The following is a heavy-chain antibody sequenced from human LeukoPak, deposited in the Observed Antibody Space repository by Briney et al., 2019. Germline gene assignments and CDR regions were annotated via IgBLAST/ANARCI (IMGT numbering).Heavy chain of an antibody. CDR2: INPSGGST. D-gene: IGHD1-7*01. CDR1: GYTFTSYY. J-gene: IGHJ6*03. Sequence: PGGSVKVSCKASGYTFTSYYMHWVRQAPGQGLEWVGIINPSGGSTSYARKFQGRVTMPRDMASSTLYMELSSLRAEDTAVYYCARAQSAGTQNYYYMDVWGKGTTVTLSS. V-gene: IGHV1-46*01. CDR3: ARAQSAGTQNYYYMDV.